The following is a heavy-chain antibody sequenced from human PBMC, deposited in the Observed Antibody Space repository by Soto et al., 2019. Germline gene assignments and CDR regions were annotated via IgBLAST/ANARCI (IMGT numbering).Heavy chain of an antibody. CDR1: GGSISSYY. V-gene: IGHV4-59*01. Sequence: SETLSLTCTVSGGSISSYYWSWIRQPPGKGLEWIGYIYYSGSTNYNPSLKSRVTISVDTSKNQFSLKLSSVTAADTAVYYCARGLSTHIAVAGMGYFDSWGQGTLVTVSS. D-gene: IGHD6-19*01. CDR3: ARGLSTHIAVAGMGYFDS. J-gene: IGHJ4*02. CDR2: IYYSGST.